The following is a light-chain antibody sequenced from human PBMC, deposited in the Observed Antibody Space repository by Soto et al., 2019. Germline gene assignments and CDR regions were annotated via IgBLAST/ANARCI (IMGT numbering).Light chain of an antibody. V-gene: IGLV4-60*03. CDR2: LDGSGSY. Sequence: QSVLTQSSSASASLGSSVKLTCTLSSGHSSDIIAWHQQQPGKAPRHLMKLDGSGSYNKGSGVPDRFSGSSSGAAGYLTISSLQAEDEADYYCETWDINTHVVFGGGTKLTVL. CDR3: ETWDINTHVV. J-gene: IGLJ2*01. CDR1: SGHSSDI.